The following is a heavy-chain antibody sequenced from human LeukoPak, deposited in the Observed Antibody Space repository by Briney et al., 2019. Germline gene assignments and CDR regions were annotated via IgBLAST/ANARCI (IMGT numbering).Heavy chain of an antibody. V-gene: IGHV1-69*13. CDR3: ARERYSGSYSPPPYFDY. Sequence: ASVKVSCKASGGTFSSYAISWVRQAPGQGLEWMGGIIPIFGTANYAQKFQGRVTITAGESTSTAYMELSSLRSEDTAVYYCARERYSGSYSPPPYFDYWGQGTLVTVSS. CDR1: GGTFSSYA. J-gene: IGHJ4*02. D-gene: IGHD1-26*01. CDR2: IIPIFGTA.